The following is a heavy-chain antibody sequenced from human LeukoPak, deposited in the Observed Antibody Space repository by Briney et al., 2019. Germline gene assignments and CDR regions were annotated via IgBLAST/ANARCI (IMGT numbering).Heavy chain of an antibody. CDR1: GFTFSSYA. J-gene: IGHJ4*02. V-gene: IGHV3-30-3*01. CDR2: ISYDGSNK. D-gene: IGHD3-16*02. CDR3: ARVGWLISYYFDY. Sequence: HPGRSLRLSCAASGFTFSSYAMHWVRQAPGKGLEWVAVISYDGSNKYYADSVKGRFTISRDNSKNTLYLQMNSLRAEDTAVYYCARVGWLISYYFDYWGQGTLVTASS.